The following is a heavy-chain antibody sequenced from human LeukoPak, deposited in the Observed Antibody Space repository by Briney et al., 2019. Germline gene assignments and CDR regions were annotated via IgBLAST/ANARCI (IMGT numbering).Heavy chain of an antibody. Sequence: SETLSLTCAVYGGSFSGYYWSWIRQPPGKGLEWIGEINHSGSTNYNPSLKSRVTISVDTSKNQFSLKLSSVTAADTAVYYCARRLVRGVIGGYFDYWSQGTLVTVSS. CDR3: ARRLVRGVIGGYFDY. J-gene: IGHJ4*02. CDR1: GGSFSGYY. V-gene: IGHV4-34*01. CDR2: INHSGST. D-gene: IGHD3-10*01.